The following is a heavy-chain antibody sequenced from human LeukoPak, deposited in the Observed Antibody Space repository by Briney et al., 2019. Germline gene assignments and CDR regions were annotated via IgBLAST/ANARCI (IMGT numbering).Heavy chain of an antibody. CDR2: IYYSGST. V-gene: IGHV4-34*09. J-gene: IGHJ4*02. Sequence: SETLSLTCAVYGGSFSGYYWSWIRQPPGKGLEWIGYIYYSGSTYYNPSLKSRVTISVDTSKNQFSLKLSSVTAADTAVYYCARGKKITYYYDSSGYFDYWGQGTLVTVSS. CDR1: GGSFSGYY. D-gene: IGHD3-22*01. CDR3: ARGKKITYYYDSSGYFDY.